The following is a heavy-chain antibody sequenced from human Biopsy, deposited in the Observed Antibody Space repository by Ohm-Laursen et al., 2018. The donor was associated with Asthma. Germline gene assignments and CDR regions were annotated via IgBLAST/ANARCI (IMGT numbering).Heavy chain of an antibody. CDR2: IHYSGST. J-gene: IGHJ4*02. Sequence: SQTLSLTWTVSGVSIRSYYWTWIRQPPGKGLEWIGNIHYSGSTYSNPSLKGRVTISVDTSKKQISLRLSSVIAADTAVYYCAGFCSGGNCPDHWGQGTLVTVSS. CDR1: GVSIRSYY. D-gene: IGHD2-15*01. V-gene: IGHV4-59*01. CDR3: AGFCSGGNCPDH.